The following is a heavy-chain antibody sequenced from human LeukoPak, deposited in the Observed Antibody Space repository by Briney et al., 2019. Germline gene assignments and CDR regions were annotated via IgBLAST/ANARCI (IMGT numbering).Heavy chain of an antibody. D-gene: IGHD1-26*01. CDR1: GGTFSSYA. CDR3: ARTPGATENEDDY. CDR2: IIPIFGTA. Sequence: GASVKVSCKASGGTFSSYAISWERQAPGQGLEWMGGIIPIFGTANYAQKFQGRVTITADESTSTAYMELSSLRSEDTAVYYCARTPGATENEDDYWGQGTLVTVSS. V-gene: IGHV1-69*13. J-gene: IGHJ4*02.